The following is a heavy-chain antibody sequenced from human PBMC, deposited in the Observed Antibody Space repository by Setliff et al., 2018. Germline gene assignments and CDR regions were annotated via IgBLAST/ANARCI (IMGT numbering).Heavy chain of an antibody. J-gene: IGHJ3*02. CDR3: ARDLDYQYYYDSSGRDAFDI. CDR1: GYSFTSYG. CDR2: ISTYNGKT. V-gene: IGHV1-18*01. D-gene: IGHD3-22*01. Sequence: SVTVSCKASGYSFTSYGFSWVRQAPGQGLEWMGWISTYNGKTNYAQKFQGRVTMTTDTSTSTAYMELRSLRSDDTAVYYCARDLDYQYYYDSSGRDAFDIWGQGKMVTVSS.